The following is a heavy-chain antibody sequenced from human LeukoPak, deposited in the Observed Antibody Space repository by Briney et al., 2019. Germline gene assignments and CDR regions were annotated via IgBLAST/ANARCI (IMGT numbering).Heavy chain of an antibody. CDR1: GGSISSSNYY. D-gene: IGHD3-22*01. Sequence: SETLSLTCTISGGSISSSNYYWGWTRQPPGKGLEWFGSISYSGGTAYNPSLRSRVTISIDTSKNQFSLKLNSVTAADTAVYYCAREVEYYDSSGYRPHAFDIWGQGTVVTVSS. J-gene: IGHJ3*02. V-gene: IGHV4-39*02. CDR2: ISYSGGT. CDR3: AREVEYYDSSGYRPHAFDI.